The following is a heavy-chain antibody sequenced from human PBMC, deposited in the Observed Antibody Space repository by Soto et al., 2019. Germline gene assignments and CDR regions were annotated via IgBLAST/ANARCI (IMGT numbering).Heavy chain of an antibody. V-gene: IGHV3-9*01. Sequence: EVHLVESGGGLVQPGRSLRLSCAASGFTFDDYAIHWVRQAPGRGLEWVAGISWNGDSIGYADSVKGRFTISRDNAKNSLHLQMNSLRSEDTALYYCANLPLYGSGFDCWGQGTLVTVSS. J-gene: IGHJ4*02. CDR2: ISWNGDSI. CDR1: GFTFDDYA. CDR3: ANLPLYGSGFDC. D-gene: IGHD3-10*01.